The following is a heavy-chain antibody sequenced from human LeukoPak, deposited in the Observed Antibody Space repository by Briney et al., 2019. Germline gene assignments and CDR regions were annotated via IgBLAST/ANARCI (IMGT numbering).Heavy chain of an antibody. Sequence: GGSLRLSCAASGFIFSSYAMHWVRQAPGKGLEWVAVISYDGSNKYYADSVKGRFSISRDNSKNTLYLQMHSLRVKDTAVYYCARDEGDSYGTYWYFDLWGRGTLVTVSS. D-gene: IGHD5-18*01. CDR2: ISYDGSNK. J-gene: IGHJ2*01. V-gene: IGHV3-30-3*01. CDR1: GFIFSSYA. CDR3: ARDEGDSYGTYWYFDL.